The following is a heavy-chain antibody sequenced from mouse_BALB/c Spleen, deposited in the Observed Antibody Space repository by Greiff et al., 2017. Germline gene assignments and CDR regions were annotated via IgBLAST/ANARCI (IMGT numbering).Heavy chain of an antibody. J-gene: IGHJ2*01. CDR3: ARRGTVDY. CDR2: ISSGGSYT. Sequence: EVQGVESGGGLVKPGGSLKLSCAASGFTFSSYAMSWVRQTPDKRLEWVATISSGGSYTYYPDSVKGRFTISRDNAKNTLYLQMSSLKSEDTAMYYCARRGTVDYWGQGTTLTVSS. D-gene: IGHD3-3*01. V-gene: IGHV5-6*01. CDR1: GFTFSSYA.